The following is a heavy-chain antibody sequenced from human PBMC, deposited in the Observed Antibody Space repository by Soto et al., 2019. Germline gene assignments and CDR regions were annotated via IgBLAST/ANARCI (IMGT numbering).Heavy chain of an antibody. CDR1: GYTFTGYY. CDR3: ASEGLRLQPGGFDP. J-gene: IGHJ5*02. V-gene: IGHV1-2*02. D-gene: IGHD5-12*01. Sequence: ASVKVSCKASGYTFTGYYMHWVRQAPGQGLEWMGWINPNSGGTNYAQKFQGRVTMTRDTSISIAYMELSRLRSDDTAVYYCASEGLRLQPGGFDPWGQGTLVTVSS. CDR2: INPNSGGT.